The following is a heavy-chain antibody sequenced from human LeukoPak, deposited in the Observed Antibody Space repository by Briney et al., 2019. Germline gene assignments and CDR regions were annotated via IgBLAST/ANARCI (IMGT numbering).Heavy chain of an antibody. CDR3: ARDHVSSSSGWFDP. CDR1: GFTFSSYG. D-gene: IGHD6-6*01. CDR2: IWYDGSNK. Sequence: SGGSLRLSCAASGFTFSSYGMHWVRQAPGKGLEWVAVIWYDGSNKYYADSVKGRFTISRDNSKNTLYLQMNSLRAEDTAVYYCARDHVSSSSGWFDPWGQGTLVTVSS. V-gene: IGHV3-33*01. J-gene: IGHJ5*02.